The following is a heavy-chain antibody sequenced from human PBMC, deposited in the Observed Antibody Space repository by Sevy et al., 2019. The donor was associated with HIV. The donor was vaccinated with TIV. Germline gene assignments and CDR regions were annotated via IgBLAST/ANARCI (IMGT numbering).Heavy chain of an antibody. CDR3: ARRGNYYGDAFDF. D-gene: IGHD3-10*01. CDR2: VSGSGGKR. J-gene: IGHJ3*01. CDR1: GFTFSNYG. V-gene: IGHV3-23*01. Sequence: GGSLRLSCAAFGFTFSNYGMTWVRQAPGKGLEWVSSVSGSGGKRYNADSVKGRFTISRDNSKNTLDLQMNSLRAEETAVYYCARRGNYYGDAFDFWGQGTVVTVSS.